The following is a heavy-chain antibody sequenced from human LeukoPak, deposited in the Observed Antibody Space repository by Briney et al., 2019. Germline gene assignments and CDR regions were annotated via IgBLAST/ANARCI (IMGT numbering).Heavy chain of an antibody. D-gene: IGHD5-18*01. Sequence: PGGSLRLSCAASGFTVSSNYMSWVRQAPGRGLEWVSVIYSDGSIYYADSVKGRFTISRDNSKNTLYLQMNSLRAEDTAVYYCARVRLGNGAMVPWGQGTLVTVSS. V-gene: IGHV3-66*01. CDR2: IYSDGSI. CDR1: GFTVSSNY. CDR3: ARVRLGNGAMVP. J-gene: IGHJ5*02.